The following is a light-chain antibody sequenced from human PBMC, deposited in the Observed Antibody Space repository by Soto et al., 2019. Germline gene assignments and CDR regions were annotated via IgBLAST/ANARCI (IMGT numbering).Light chain of an antibody. V-gene: IGLV2-8*01. CDR3: TSYAGSNNLI. Sequence: QSALTQPPSASGSPGQSVTISCTGTSSDVGAYNHVSWYQQHPGKAPKLIIYGVTKRPSGVPDRFSGSKSGNTASLTVSGLQAEDEADYYCTSYAGSNNLIFGGGTQLTVL. CDR2: GVT. J-gene: IGLJ2*01. CDR1: SSDVGAYNH.